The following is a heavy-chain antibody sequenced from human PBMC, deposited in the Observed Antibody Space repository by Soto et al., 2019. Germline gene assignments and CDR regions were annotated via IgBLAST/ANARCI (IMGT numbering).Heavy chain of an antibody. CDR1: GFTFSSYA. Sequence: EVQLLESGGGLVQPGGSLRLSCAASGFTFSSYAMSWVRQAPGKGLEWVSAISGSGGSTFYADSVKGRFTISRDNSKNTLYLQRNSLRAEDTAVYYCAKDQGGYGSGSESGGDYWGQGTLVTVSS. CDR3: AKDQGGYGSGSESGGDY. CDR2: ISGSGGST. D-gene: IGHD3-10*01. J-gene: IGHJ4*02. V-gene: IGHV3-23*01.